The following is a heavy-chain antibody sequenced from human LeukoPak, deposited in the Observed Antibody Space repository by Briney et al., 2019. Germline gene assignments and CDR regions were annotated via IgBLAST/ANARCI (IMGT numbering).Heavy chain of an antibody. V-gene: IGHV4-4*07. D-gene: IGHD3-22*01. Sequence: WETLSLTCTVSGGSISSYYCSWIRQPAGKGLEWMWRIYTSGSTNYNPSLQSRVTMSVDTWKNQFSLKLTSVTAADTAVYYCARDYYDSSGHLWWFDPWGQGTLVTVSS. CDR1: GGSISSYY. J-gene: IGHJ5*02. CDR3: ARDYYDSSGHLWWFDP. CDR2: IYTSGST.